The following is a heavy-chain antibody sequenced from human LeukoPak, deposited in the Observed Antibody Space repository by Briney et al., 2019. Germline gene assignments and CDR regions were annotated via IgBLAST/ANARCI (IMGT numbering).Heavy chain of an antibody. CDR3: ARDPGIAAAGSG. CDR1: GFTFDDYA. Sequence: GGSLRLSCAASGFTFDDYAMHWVRQAPGKGLEWVSGISWNSGSIGYADSVKGRFTISRDNAKNSLYLQMNSLRAEDMALYYCARDPGIAAAGSGWGQGTLVTVSS. D-gene: IGHD6-13*01. CDR2: ISWNSGSI. J-gene: IGHJ4*02. V-gene: IGHV3-9*03.